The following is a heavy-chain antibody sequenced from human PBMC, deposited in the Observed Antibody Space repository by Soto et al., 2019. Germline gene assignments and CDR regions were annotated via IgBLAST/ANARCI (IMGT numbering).Heavy chain of an antibody. CDR1: GGTFSSYA. D-gene: IGHD3-10*01. Sequence: SVKVSCKASGGTFSSYAISWVRQAPGQGLEWMGGIIPIFGTANYAQKFQGRVTITADKSTSTTYMELSSLRSEDTAVYYCARGGEVFHYYYGMDVWGQGTTVTVSS. CDR3: ARGGEVFHYYYGMDV. J-gene: IGHJ6*02. CDR2: IIPIFGTA. V-gene: IGHV1-69*06.